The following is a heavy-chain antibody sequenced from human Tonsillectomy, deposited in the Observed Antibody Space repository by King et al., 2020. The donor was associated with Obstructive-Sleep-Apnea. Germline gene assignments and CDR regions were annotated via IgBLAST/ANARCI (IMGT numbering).Heavy chain of an antibody. CDR2: INTHNGNT. J-gene: IGHJ4*02. D-gene: IGHD2-15*01. CDR3: PRLLGYCSTSGCYGAPLDY. V-gene: IGHV1-18*01. Sequence: VQLVESGAEVKKPGASVKVSCKASGYRFLSFGITWVRQAPGQGLEWMGWINTHNGNTNYAQKLQGRVTMTTDTSTSTAYMELRSLRSDDTAVYYCPRLLGYCSTSGCYGAPLDYWGQGTLVTVSS. CDR1: GYRFLSFG.